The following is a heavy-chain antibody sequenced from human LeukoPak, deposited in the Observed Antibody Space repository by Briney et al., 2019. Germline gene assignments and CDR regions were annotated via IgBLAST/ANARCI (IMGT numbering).Heavy chain of an antibody. CDR3: AKSGSYSSPYYFDY. Sequence: PGRSLRLSCAASGFTFDNYAMHWVRQAPGKGLEWVSGVTWNSGDIDYADSVKGRFTISRDNAKNSLYLQMNNLRTDDMALYYCAKSGSYSSPYYFDYWGQGTLVTVSS. D-gene: IGHD3-10*01. V-gene: IGHV3-9*03. J-gene: IGHJ4*02. CDR2: VTWNSGDI. CDR1: GFTFDNYA.